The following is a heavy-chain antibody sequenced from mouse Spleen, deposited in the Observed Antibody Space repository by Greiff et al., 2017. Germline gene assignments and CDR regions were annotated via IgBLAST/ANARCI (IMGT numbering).Heavy chain of an antibody. CDR3: AKTGPGDYGRYFDV. V-gene: IGHV2-5*01. CDR2: IWRGGST. J-gene: IGHJ1*01. Sequence: VQLQQSGPGLVQPSHSLSITCTVSGFSLTSYGVHWVRQSPGKGLEWLGVIWRGGSTDYNAAFMSRLSITKDNSKSQVFFKMNSLQADDTAIYYCAKTGPGDYGRYFDVWGAGTTVTVSS. CDR1: GFSLTSYG. D-gene: IGHD2-4*01.